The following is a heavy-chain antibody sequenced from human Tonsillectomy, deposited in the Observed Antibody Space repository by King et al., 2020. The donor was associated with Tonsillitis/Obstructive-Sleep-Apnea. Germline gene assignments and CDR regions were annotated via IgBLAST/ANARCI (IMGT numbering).Heavy chain of an antibody. J-gene: IGHJ6*02. CDR2: IDPSDSYT. Sequence: QLVQSGAEVKKPGESLRISCKGSGYSFTSYWIIWVRQMPGKGLEWMGRIDPSDSYTDYTPSFQGHVTISVDKSISTAYLQWSSLKASDTAMYYCASAGGYHSPMDVWGHGTTVTVSS. D-gene: IGHD1-26*01. CDR1: GYSFTSYW. V-gene: IGHV5-10-1*03. CDR3: ASAGGYHSPMDV.